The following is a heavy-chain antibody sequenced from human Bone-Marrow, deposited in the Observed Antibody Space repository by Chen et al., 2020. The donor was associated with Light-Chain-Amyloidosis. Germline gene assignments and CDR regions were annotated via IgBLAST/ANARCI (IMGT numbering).Heavy chain of an antibody. D-gene: IGHD6-19*01. CDR1: GFPFTNYW. CDR3: ARVGAVSGLGY. Sequence: EVQLVESGGGVVQPGGSLRLSCAASGFPFTNYWMYWVRQAPGKGLVWVSRLSSDGSCTTYANSVKGRFTISRDNAKNTLYLQMNSLRAEDTAVYYCARVGAVSGLGYWGQGTLVTVSS. J-gene: IGHJ4*02. CDR2: LSSDGSCT. V-gene: IGHV3-74*01.